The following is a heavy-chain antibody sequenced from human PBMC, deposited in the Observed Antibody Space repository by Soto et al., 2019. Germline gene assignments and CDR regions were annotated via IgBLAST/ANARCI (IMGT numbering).Heavy chain of an antibody. CDR3: ARFIAAAGRFEY. CDR1: GGSISSYY. V-gene: IGHV4-59*01. CDR2: IYYSGST. J-gene: IGHJ4*02. Sequence: QVQLQESGPGLVKPSETLSLTCTVSGGSISSYYGSWIRQPPGKGLEWIGYIYYSGSTNYNPYLKSRVTISVDTSKNQFSLKLSSVTAADTAVYYCARFIAAAGRFEYWGQGTLVNVSS. D-gene: IGHD6-13*01.